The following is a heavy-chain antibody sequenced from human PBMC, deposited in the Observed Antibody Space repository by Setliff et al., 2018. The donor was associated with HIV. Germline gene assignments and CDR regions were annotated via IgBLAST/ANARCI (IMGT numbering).Heavy chain of an antibody. CDR2: ISAYTGGT. CDR3: AKCSEMLGTPATSSGYYCGWFDP. J-gene: IGHJ5*02. CDR1: GYSFTTYA. Sequence: GASVKVSCKASGYSFTTYAISWVRQAPGQGLEWMGWISAYTGGTYSAQTLQGRVTMTTDTSTNTAYMDLRSLRSDDTAVYYCAKCSEMLGTPATSSGYYCGWFDPWGQGTLVTVSS. D-gene: IGHD3-22*01. V-gene: IGHV1-18*01.